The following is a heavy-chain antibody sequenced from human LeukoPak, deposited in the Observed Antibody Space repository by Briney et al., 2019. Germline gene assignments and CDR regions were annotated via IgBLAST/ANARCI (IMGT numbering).Heavy chain of an antibody. CDR1: GFTFSDYY. CDR3: ARDPTSGAPPGELYYYGMDV. D-gene: IGHD1-26*01. J-gene: IGHJ6*02. V-gene: IGHV3-11*01. Sequence: GGSLRLSCAASGFTFSDYYMGWIRQAPGKGLEWVSYISSSGSTIYYADSVKGRFTISRDNAKNSLYLQMNSLRAEDTAVYYCARDPTSGAPPGELYYYGMDVWGQGTTVTVSS. CDR2: ISSSGSTI.